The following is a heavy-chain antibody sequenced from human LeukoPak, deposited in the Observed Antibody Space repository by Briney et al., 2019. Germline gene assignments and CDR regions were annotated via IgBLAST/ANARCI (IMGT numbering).Heavy chain of an antibody. D-gene: IGHD3-16*01. Sequence: PGGSLRLSCAASGFTFSSYWMNWAHQAPGKGLEWVASINHNGNVNYYVDSVKGRFTISRDNAKNSLYLQMSNLRAEDTAVYFCARGDGLDVWGQGATVTVSS. CDR3: ARGDGLDV. V-gene: IGHV3-7*03. CDR2: INHNGNVN. CDR1: GFTFSSYW. J-gene: IGHJ6*02.